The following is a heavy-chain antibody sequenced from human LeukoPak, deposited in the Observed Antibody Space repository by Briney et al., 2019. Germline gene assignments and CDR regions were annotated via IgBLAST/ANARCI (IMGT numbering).Heavy chain of an antibody. Sequence: PGGSLRLSCAASGFTFSSYVMSWVRQALGKGLEWVSAIIGSGADTYYADSVKGRFTISRDNSKNTLYLQMNSLRAEDTAVYYCAKVRATAYYYYYGMDVWGQGTTVTVSS. CDR2: IIGSGADT. CDR1: GFTFSSYV. J-gene: IGHJ6*02. CDR3: AKVRATAYYYYYGMDV. V-gene: IGHV3-23*01.